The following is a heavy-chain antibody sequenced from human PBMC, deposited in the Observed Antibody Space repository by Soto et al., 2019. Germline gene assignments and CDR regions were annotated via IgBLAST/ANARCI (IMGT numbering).Heavy chain of an antibody. Sequence: QVQLVESGGGVVQPGRSLRLSCAASGFTFSSYAMHWVHQAPGKGLEWVAVISYDGSNKYYADSVKGRFTISRDNSKNTLYLQMNSLRAEDTAVYYCARVGTDIVVVPAANSYYYYGMDVWGQGTTVTVSS. CDR3: ARVGTDIVVVPAANSYYYYGMDV. CDR1: GFTFSSYA. CDR2: ISYDGSNK. V-gene: IGHV3-30-3*01. J-gene: IGHJ6*02. D-gene: IGHD2-2*01.